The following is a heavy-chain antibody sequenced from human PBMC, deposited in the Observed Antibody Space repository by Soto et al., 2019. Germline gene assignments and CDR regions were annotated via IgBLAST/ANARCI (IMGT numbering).Heavy chain of an antibody. V-gene: IGHV3-53*03. CDR1: GFGVTESETY. D-gene: IGHD2-21*01. CDR3: AREVVVGATAEFVR. CDR2: FYRGGRR. Sequence: EVQMVESGGGLIQPGGSLKLSCAVSGFGVTESETYVSWIRQAPGKGLEWVAAFYRGGRRNYAASVKGRFVISRDKSENSIFLQLNLVRVEDTAVYYCAREVVVGATAEFVRWGQGTMVIVSP. J-gene: IGHJ4*02.